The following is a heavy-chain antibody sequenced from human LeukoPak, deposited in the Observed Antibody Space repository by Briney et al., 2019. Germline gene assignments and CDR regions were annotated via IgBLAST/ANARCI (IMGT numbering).Heavy chain of an antibody. J-gene: IGHJ2*01. D-gene: IGHD5-12*01. V-gene: IGHV3-73*01. CDR1: GFTFSGSA. CDR3: SRTSDIAWYFDL. CDR2: VRSKDNGYAA. Sequence: GGSLKLSCAASGFTFSGSAMHWVRQASGKGLEWVGRVRSKDNGYAASYPASVKGRFTVSRDNSKNTAYLQMESLKTEETAVYFCSRTSDIAWYFDLWGRGTLVTVSS.